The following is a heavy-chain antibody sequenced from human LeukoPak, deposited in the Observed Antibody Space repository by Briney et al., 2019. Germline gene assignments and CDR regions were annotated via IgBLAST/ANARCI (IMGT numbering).Heavy chain of an antibody. V-gene: IGHV4-59*01. D-gene: IGHD2-21*02. CDR3: ARGLPVTASFYFDY. J-gene: IGHJ4*02. CDR1: GGSINTYF. CDR2: RHHSGST. Sequence: PSETLPLTCTVSGGSINTYFWSWIRQTPGKGLEWIGYRHHSGSTDYNPSLKSRVTTSLDPSKSQFSLRLTSLTSADTAVYFCARGLPVTASFYFDYWGQGTLVTVSS.